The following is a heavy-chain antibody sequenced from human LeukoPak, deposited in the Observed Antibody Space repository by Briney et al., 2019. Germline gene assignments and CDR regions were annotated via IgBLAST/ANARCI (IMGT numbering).Heavy chain of an antibody. CDR2: IIPIFGTA. CDR1: GGTFSSYA. J-gene: IGHJ5*02. D-gene: IGHD2-15*01. Sequence: ASVKVSCKASGGTFSSYAISWVRQAPGQGLEWMGGIIPIFGTANYAQKFQGRVTITADESTSTAYMELSSLRSEDTAVYYCARDRYFGYCSGGSCYWFDPWGQGTLVTVSS. V-gene: IGHV1-69*13. CDR3: ARDRYFGYCSGGSCYWFDP.